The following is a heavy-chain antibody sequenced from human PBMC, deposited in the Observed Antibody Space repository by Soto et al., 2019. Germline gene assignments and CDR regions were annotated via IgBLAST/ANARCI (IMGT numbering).Heavy chain of an antibody. V-gene: IGHV4-61*01. D-gene: IGHD2-8*01. CDR3: ASQRRGWSAFDI. Sequence: QVQLQESGPGLVKPSETLSLTCTVSGGSVSSGSYYWSWIRQPPGKGLEWIGYIYYSGSTNYNPSLKSRVTISVDTSKNQFSLKLSSVTAADTAVYYCASQRRGWSAFDIWGHGTMVTVSS. CDR2: IYYSGST. J-gene: IGHJ3*02. CDR1: GGSVSSGSYY.